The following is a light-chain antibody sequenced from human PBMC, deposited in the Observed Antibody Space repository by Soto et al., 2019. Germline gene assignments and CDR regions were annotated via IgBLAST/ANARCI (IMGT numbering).Light chain of an antibody. Sequence: EIVLTQSPSTLSLSPGERATLSCRASQSVSSYLAWYQQKPGKAPKLLIYDASNRATGVPARFSGSGSGTDFTLTISSLEPEDFAAYYCQQHNSWPLTFGGGTKVEIK. CDR3: QQHNSWPLT. CDR2: DAS. V-gene: IGKV3-11*01. J-gene: IGKJ4*01. CDR1: QSVSSY.